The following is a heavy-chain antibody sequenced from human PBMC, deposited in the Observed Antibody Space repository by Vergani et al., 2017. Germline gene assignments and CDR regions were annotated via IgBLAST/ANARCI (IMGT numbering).Heavy chain of an antibody. J-gene: IGHJ3*02. CDR2: INHSGST. CDR3: ARVKVVVISRDAFDI. Sequence: QVQLQQWGAGLLKPSETLSLTCAVYGGSFSGYYWSWIRQPPGKGLEWIGEINHSGSTNSNPSLKSRVTISVDTSKNQFSLKLSSVTAADTAVYYCARVKVVVISRDAFDIWGQGTMVTVSS. V-gene: IGHV4-34*01. CDR1: GGSFSGYY. D-gene: IGHD3-22*01.